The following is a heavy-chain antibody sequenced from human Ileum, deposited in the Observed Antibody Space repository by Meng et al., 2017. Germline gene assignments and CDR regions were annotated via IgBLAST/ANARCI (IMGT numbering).Heavy chain of an antibody. CDR3: ARDSLVGAPFDY. Sequence: VQLVVTGGGLVQPGGALGLSCAASGFTFSDYYMSWVRQAPGKGLEWVSYISPSGTTTFYLDSVRGRFTISRDNAKNSLYLQMNSLRAEDTAVYYCARDSLVGAPFDYWGHGTLVTVSS. CDR2: ISPSGTTT. CDR1: GFTFSDYY. D-gene: IGHD1-26*01. V-gene: IGHV3-11*01. J-gene: IGHJ4*01.